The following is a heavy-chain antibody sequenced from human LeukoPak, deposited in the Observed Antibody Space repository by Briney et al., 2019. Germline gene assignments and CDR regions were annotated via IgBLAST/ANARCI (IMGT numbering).Heavy chain of an antibody. D-gene: IGHD3-10*01. Sequence: SETLSLTCTVSGGSISSGGYYWSWIRQPPGKGLEWIGYIYHSGSTYYNPSLKSRVTISVDRSKNQFSLKLSSVTAADTAVYYCARVGEGDTFDYWGQGTLVTVSS. J-gene: IGHJ4*02. CDR2: IYHSGST. CDR1: GGSISSGGYY. CDR3: ARVGEGDTFDY. V-gene: IGHV4-30-2*01.